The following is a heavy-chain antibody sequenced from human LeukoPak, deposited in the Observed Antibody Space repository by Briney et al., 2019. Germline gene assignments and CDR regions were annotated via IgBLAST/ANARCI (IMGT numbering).Heavy chain of an antibody. Sequence: SETLSLTCTVSGGSISSGDYYWSWIHQPPGKGLEWIGYIYYSGSTYYNPSLKSRVTISVDTSKNQFSLKLSSVTAADTAVYYCARGRADIVVVPAASFDYWGQGALVTVSP. CDR3: ARGRADIVVVPAASFDY. V-gene: IGHV4-30-4*01. J-gene: IGHJ4*02. CDR2: IYYSGST. D-gene: IGHD2-2*01. CDR1: GGSISSGDYY.